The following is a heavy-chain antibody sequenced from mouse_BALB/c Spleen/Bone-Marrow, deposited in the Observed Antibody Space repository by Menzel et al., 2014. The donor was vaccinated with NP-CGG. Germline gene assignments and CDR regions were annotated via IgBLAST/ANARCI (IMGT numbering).Heavy chain of an antibody. CDR1: GYTFTDYA. D-gene: IGHD2-5*01. Sequence: QVHVKQFGAELVRPGVSVKISCKGSGYTFTDYAMHWVKQSHAESLEWIGVINTYFGDISYNQKFKGKATIAVDKTSRTVYMELARLTAEDSAIYYCARGYSNNYAMDYWGQGTSVTVSS. J-gene: IGHJ4*01. V-gene: IGHV1S137*01. CDR3: ARGYSNNYAMDY. CDR2: INTYFGDI.